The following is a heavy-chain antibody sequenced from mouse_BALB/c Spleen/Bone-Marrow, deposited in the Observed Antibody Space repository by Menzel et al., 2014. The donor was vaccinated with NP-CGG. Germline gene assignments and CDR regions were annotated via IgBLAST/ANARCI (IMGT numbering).Heavy chain of an antibody. CDR3: TVPFGPGFDY. CDR2: IRLKSNNYET. Sequence: EVQGVESGGGLVQPGGSMKLSCVASGFTFSSYWMNWVRQSPEKGLEWVAEIRLKSNNYETHYAESVKGRFTISRDDSKSSVYLQMNNLRGEDTGIYFCTVPFGPGFDYWGQGTTLTVSS. V-gene: IGHV6-6*02. J-gene: IGHJ2*01. CDR1: GFTFSSYW.